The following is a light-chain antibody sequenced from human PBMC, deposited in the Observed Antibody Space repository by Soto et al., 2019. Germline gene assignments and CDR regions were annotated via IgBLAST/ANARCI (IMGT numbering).Light chain of an antibody. CDR1: QDINNY. J-gene: IGKJ2*01. Sequence: DLQMTQSPSSLPASGGDRVTITYQASQDINNYLNWYQQKPGKAPKLLVYGASNLETGVPSRFSGSGSGTEFTFTISSLQPEDIATYYCQQYNNLPYTFGQGTKLEIK. CDR3: QQYNNLPYT. CDR2: GAS. V-gene: IGKV1-33*01.